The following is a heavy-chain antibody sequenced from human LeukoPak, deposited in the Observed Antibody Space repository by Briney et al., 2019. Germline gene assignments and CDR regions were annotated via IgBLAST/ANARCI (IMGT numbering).Heavy chain of an antibody. V-gene: IGHV4-30-4*01. Sequence: PSETLSLTCTVSGGSISSGDYYWSWIRQPPGKGLEWIGYIYYSGGTYYNPSLKSRVTISVDTSKNQFSLKLSSVTAADTAVYYCASSPPDYYDSSGYPYYFDYWGQGTLVTVSS. D-gene: IGHD3-22*01. CDR1: GGSISSGDYY. CDR3: ASSPPDYYDSSGYPYYFDY. J-gene: IGHJ4*02. CDR2: IYYSGGT.